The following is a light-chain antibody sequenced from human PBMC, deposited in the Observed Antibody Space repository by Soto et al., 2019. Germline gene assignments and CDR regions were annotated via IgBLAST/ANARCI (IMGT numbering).Light chain of an antibody. CDR2: GAS. V-gene: IGKV3-15*01. J-gene: IGKJ3*01. Sequence: EIVMTQSPATLSVSPGERATLSCRASQSVSSNLAWYQQKPGQAPRLLIYGASTRATGIPARFSGSGSGTEFTLTNSSLHSEDFAVYNCQQYNNWPPGTFGPGTKVDIK. CDR3: QQYNNWPPGT. CDR1: QSVSSN.